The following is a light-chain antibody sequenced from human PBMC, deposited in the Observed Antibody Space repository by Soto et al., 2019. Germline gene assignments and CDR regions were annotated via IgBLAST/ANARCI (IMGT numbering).Light chain of an antibody. Sequence: ELVMTQSPATLSVSPGERATLSCRASQSVSSNLAWYQQKPGQAPRLLIYGASTRATGIPARFSGSGSGTEFTLTISSLQSEDFAVYYCHQYNNWPPKTFGPGTKVDIK. CDR3: HQYNNWPPKT. CDR1: QSVSSN. V-gene: IGKV3-15*01. CDR2: GAS. J-gene: IGKJ3*01.